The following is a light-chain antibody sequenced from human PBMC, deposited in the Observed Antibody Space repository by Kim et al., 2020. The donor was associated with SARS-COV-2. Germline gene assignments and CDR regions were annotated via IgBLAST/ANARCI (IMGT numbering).Light chain of an antibody. Sequence: LPPARTATPSCWGSQGVGHYLAWYQQKPGQAPRLLIYDASIRATVIPDRFTGSGSGTDFTLTIGSLEPDDSAVYFCQQHSNSPRTFGQGTKVAIK. J-gene: IGKJ1*01. V-gene: IGKV3-11*01. CDR3: QQHSNSPRT. CDR2: DAS. CDR1: QGVGHY.